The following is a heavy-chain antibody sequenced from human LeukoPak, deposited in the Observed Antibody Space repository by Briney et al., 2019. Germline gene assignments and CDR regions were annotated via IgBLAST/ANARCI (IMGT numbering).Heavy chain of an antibody. CDR2: IYNREST. D-gene: IGHD3-22*01. CDR3: ARALLRYDSSSRSLSWYSDL. J-gene: IGHJ2*01. V-gene: IGHV4-59*01. Sequence: PSETLSLTCTVSRGSISSYYWTWIRQPPGKGLEWIGYIYNRESTNYNPSLKSRVTISVDTSKNQFSLNLSSGTAADTAIYYCARALLRYDSSSRSLSWYSDLWGRGTLVTVSS. CDR1: RGSISSYY.